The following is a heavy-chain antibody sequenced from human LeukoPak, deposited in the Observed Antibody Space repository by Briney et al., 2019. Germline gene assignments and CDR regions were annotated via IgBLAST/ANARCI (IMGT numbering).Heavy chain of an antibody. Sequence: PSETLSLTCAVYGGSFSGYYWSWIRQPPGKGLEWIGYMYYSGTRSYNPSFKSRVTISADTANHQFSLRLTSVTAADTAMYYCARGVGGTYCGGDCYGLDSWGQGTLVTVSS. CDR2: MYYSGTR. J-gene: IGHJ4*02. V-gene: IGHV4-34*11. CDR3: ARGVGGTYCGGDCYGLDS. CDR1: GGSFSGYY. D-gene: IGHD2-21*02.